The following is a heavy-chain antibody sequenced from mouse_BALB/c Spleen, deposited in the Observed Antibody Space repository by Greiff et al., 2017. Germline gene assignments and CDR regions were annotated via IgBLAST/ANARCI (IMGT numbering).Heavy chain of an antibody. V-gene: IGHV1-69*02. Sequence: QVQLQQPGAELVKPGASVKLSCKASGYTFTSYWMHWVKQRPGQGLEWIGEIDPSDSYTNYNQKFKGKATLTVDKSSSTAYMQLSSLTSEDSAVYYCAKAVAWFAYWGQGTLVTVSA. CDR3: AKAVAWFAY. CDR2: IDPSDSYT. CDR1: GYTFTSYW. J-gene: IGHJ3*01.